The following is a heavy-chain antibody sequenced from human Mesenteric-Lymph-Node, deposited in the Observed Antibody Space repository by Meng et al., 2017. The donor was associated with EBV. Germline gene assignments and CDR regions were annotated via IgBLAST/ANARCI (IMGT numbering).Heavy chain of an antibody. V-gene: IGHV6-1*01. D-gene: IGHD2-21*02. Sequence: VQLLQSGPGLLKSSQTLSLTCAFSGDSVSSSSAAWNWIRKSPSRGLEWLGRTYYRSKWYNDYAVSEKSRITINTETSKNQLSLQLSSVTPEDTAVYYCARDRGDSGLDYWGQGTLVTVSS. CDR3: ARDRGDSGLDY. CDR1: GDSVSSSSAA. J-gene: IGHJ4*02. CDR2: TYYRSKWYN.